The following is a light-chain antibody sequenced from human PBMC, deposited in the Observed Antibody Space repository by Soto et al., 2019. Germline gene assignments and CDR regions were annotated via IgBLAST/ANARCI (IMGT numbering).Light chain of an antibody. V-gene: IGKV3D-15*01. CDR3: QQFGSSSWT. Sequence: EIVMTQSPATLSVSPGERATLSCRASQRLSSNLAWYQQKPGQAPRLLIYAASNRATGIPDRFSGSGSGTDFTLTISSLQPDDFATYYCQQFGSSSWTFGQGTKVDIK. CDR2: AAS. J-gene: IGKJ1*01. CDR1: QRLSSN.